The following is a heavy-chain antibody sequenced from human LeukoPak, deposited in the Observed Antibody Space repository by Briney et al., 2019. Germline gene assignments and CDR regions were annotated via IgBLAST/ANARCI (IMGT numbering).Heavy chain of an antibody. Sequence: GASVKVSCKASGYTFTSYGISWVRQAPGQGLEWMRWISAYNGNTNYAQKLQGRVTMTTDTSTSTAYMELRSLRSDDTAVYYCARAGIVLMVYATDYWGQGTLVTVSS. D-gene: IGHD2-8*01. CDR1: GYTFTSYG. V-gene: IGHV1-18*01. J-gene: IGHJ4*02. CDR3: ARAGIVLMVYATDY. CDR2: ISAYNGNT.